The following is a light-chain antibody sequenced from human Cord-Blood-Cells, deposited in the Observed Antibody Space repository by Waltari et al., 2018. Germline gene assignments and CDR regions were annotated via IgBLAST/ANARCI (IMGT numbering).Light chain of an antibody. CDR1: SSDVGSYNL. V-gene: IGLV2-23*03. Sequence: QSALTQPASVSGSPGQSITISCTGTSSDVGSYNLVPWYQQHPGKAPKPMIYEGSKRPSGVSNRFSGSKSGNTASLTISGLQAEDEADYYCCSYAGSSTFHVVFGGGTKLTVL. CDR2: EGS. CDR3: CSYAGSSTFHVV. J-gene: IGLJ2*01.